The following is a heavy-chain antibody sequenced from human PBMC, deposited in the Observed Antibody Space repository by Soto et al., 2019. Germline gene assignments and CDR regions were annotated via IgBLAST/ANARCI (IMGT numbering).Heavy chain of an antibody. CDR2: ISYDGSNK. CDR1: GFTFSSYA. V-gene: IGHV3-30-3*01. Sequence: GSLRLSCAASGFTFSSYAMHWVRQAPGKGLEWVAVISYDGSNKYYADSVKGRFTISRDNSKNTLYLQMNSPRAEDTAVYYCARDPATGEYYYYGMDVWGQGTTVTVSS. D-gene: IGHD7-27*01. CDR3: ARDPATGEYYYYGMDV. J-gene: IGHJ6*02.